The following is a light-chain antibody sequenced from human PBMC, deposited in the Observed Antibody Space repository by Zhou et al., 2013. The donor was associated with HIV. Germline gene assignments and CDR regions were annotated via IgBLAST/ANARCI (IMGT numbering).Light chain of an antibody. Sequence: QSALTQPPSASGSPGQSVTISCTGTSSDVGGYNYVSWYQQHPGKAPKLHDLLRSVSGPQGSRDRFSGSKSGNTASLTVSGLQAEDEADYYCSSYAGSNNLVFGGGTKLTVL. CDR2: RSV. CDR3: SSYAGSNNLV. J-gene: IGLJ3*02. CDR1: SSDVGGYNY. V-gene: IGLV2-8*01.